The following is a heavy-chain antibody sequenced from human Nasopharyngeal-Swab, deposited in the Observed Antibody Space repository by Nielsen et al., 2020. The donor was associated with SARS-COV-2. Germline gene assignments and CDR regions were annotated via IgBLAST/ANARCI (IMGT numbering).Heavy chain of an antibody. CDR2: ISSSSSTI. V-gene: IGHV3-48*01. CDR3: ARDLDYDFWSGYSSAFDI. CDR1: GSTFSSYS. Sequence: GGSLRLSCAASGSTFSSYSMNWVRQAPGKGLEWVSYISSSSSTIYYADSVKGRFTISRDNAKNSLYLQMNSLRAEDTAVYYCARDLDYDFWSGYSSAFDIWGQGTMVTVSS. J-gene: IGHJ3*02. D-gene: IGHD3-3*01.